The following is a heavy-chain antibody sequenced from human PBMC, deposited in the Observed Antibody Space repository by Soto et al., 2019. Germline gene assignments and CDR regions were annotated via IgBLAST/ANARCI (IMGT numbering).Heavy chain of an antibody. V-gene: IGHV1-69*12. D-gene: IGHD6-19*01. Sequence: VQLVQSGAAVKKPGSSVKVSCKVSGGTFSNYAIDWVRLAPGHGLEWMGGIVPIFGTTYYTQKFQGRATIIADDSTTTAYLEMSSLRSEDTAIYYCARVEAVAGLYNYHGLDVWGQGTAVTVSS. CDR2: IVPIFGTT. CDR1: GGTFSNYA. CDR3: ARVEAVAGLYNYHGLDV. J-gene: IGHJ6*02.